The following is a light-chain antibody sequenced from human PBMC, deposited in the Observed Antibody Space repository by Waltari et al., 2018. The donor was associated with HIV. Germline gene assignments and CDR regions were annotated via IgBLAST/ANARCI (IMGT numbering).Light chain of an antibody. J-gene: IGLJ3*02. Sequence: QSALTQPPSASGSPGQSVTISCTGASSDVVDYNFVSWYQQHPGKAPKLMIYEVTERPSGVPDRFSGSKSGNTASLTVSGLQAEDEADYYCSSYAGSNNLVFGGGTKLTVL. CDR1: SSDVVDYNF. CDR2: EVT. CDR3: SSYAGSNNLV. V-gene: IGLV2-8*01.